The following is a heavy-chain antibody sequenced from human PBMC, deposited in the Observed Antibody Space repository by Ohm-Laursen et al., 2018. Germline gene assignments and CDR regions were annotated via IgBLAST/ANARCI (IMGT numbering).Heavy chain of an antibody. CDR3: ARDDSTAVIGTGIEDY. V-gene: IGHV3-33*01. D-gene: IGHD6-19*01. Sequence: SLRLSCAASGFMFSKYGMHWVRQAPGKGLEWVAVIWHDGSEKYYADSVKGRFTIARDNSKNTLYLQMNSLRAADTAVYYCARDDSTAVIGTGIEDYWGQGTLVTVSS. CDR2: IWHDGSEK. CDR1: GFMFSKYG. J-gene: IGHJ4*02.